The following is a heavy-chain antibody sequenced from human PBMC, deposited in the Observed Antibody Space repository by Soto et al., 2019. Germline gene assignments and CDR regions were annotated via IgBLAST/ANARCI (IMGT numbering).Heavy chain of an antibody. CDR3: AKVGGSPRVGFYYYYYYMDV. CDR1: GFTFGDYA. Sequence: GGFLRLSCTASGFTFGDYAMSWFRQAPGKELKWVVFIRSKAYGGTTEYAASVKGRFTISRDDSKNTLYLQMNSLRAEDTAVYYFAKVGGSPRVGFYYYYYYMDVWGKGTTVTVS. V-gene: IGHV3-49*03. CDR2: IRSKAYGGTT. J-gene: IGHJ6*03. D-gene: IGHD2-15*01.